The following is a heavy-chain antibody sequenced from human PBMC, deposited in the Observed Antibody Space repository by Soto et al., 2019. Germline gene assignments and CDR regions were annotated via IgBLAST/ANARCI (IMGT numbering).Heavy chain of an antibody. CDR1: GGSIDSSSYY. Sequence: SETLSLTCSVSGGSIDSSSYYWGWIRQPPGKGLEWIGSIDYSGGTYYSPSLKSRVTISVDTSKNQFSLKLRSVTAADTATYYCARQLLWFGELIYYGMDVWGQGTPVTVSS. CDR2: IDYSGGT. V-gene: IGHV4-39*01. J-gene: IGHJ6*02. CDR3: ARQLLWFGELIYYGMDV. D-gene: IGHD3-10*01.